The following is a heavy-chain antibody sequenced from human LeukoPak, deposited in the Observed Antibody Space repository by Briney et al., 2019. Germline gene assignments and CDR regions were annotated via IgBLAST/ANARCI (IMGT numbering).Heavy chain of an antibody. Sequence: VKVSCKVSGYTLTELSMHWVRQAPRKGLEWMGGFDPEDGETIYAQKFQGRVTMTEDTPTDTAYMELSSLRSEDTAVYYCATSGGYSYLFDYWGQGTLVTVSS. J-gene: IGHJ4*02. CDR2: FDPEDGET. D-gene: IGHD5-18*01. CDR3: ATSGGYSYLFDY. V-gene: IGHV1-24*01. CDR1: GYTLTELS.